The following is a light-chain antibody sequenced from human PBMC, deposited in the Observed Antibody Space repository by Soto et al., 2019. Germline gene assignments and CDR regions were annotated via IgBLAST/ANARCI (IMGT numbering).Light chain of an antibody. CDR3: QQYDSSPVT. CDR1: QRVSSNY. J-gene: IGKJ1*01. V-gene: IGKV3-20*01. Sequence: EIVLTQSPGTLSLSPGERATLSCRASQRVSSNYLAWYQQKPGQAPRLLIYGASSRATGIPDRFSGSGSGTDFTLTISRLEPEDFAVYYCQQYDSSPVTFGQGTKVEIK. CDR2: GAS.